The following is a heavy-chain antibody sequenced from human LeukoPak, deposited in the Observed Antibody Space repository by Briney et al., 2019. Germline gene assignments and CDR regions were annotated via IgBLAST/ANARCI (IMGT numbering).Heavy chain of an antibody. J-gene: IGHJ3*02. D-gene: IGHD1-7*01. CDR3: ARGGTGATRDDTFDI. CDR2: ISSSSSVI. V-gene: IGHV3-21*01. CDR1: AFTFSSYS. Sequence: PGGSLRLSCAASAFTFSSYSMNWLRQAPGKGLEWVSSISSSSSVIFYADSVKGRFTISRDNAKNSLYLQMDSLRAEDTAVYYCARGGTGATRDDTFDIWGQGAMVTVSS.